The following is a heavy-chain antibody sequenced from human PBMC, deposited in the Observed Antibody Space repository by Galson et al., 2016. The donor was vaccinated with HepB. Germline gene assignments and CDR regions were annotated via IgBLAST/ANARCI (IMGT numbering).Heavy chain of an antibody. Sequence: SLRLSCAASKFTFSRYSMHWVRQAPGKGLEWMAVIPYDGNNERYADSVKGRFSISRDNSKKTLYLEMSSLRVEDTALYYCARGAGSGAWLIDSWGQGTLVTVSS. D-gene: IGHD3-9*01. CDR3: ARGAGSGAWLIDS. CDR2: IPYDGNNE. V-gene: IGHV3-30-3*01. J-gene: IGHJ4*02. CDR1: KFTFSRYS.